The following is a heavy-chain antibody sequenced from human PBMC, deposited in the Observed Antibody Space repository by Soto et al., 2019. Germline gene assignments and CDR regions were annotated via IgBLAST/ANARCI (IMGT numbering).Heavy chain of an antibody. Sequence: ASVKVSFKASGYTFTNYGITWVRQAPGQWLELMGWITASNGNTNYAREIQGRLTLTRDTSTSTAYMELRSLRSDDTAVYYCARGASCSSASCYDNFHYGLAVWGQGTTVTVSS. J-gene: IGHJ6*02. CDR2: ITASNGNT. V-gene: IGHV1-18*01. D-gene: IGHD2-2*01. CDR3: ARGASCSSASCYDNFHYGLAV. CDR1: GYTFTNYG.